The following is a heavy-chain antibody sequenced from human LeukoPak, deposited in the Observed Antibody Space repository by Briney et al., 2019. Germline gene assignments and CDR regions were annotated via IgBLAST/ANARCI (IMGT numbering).Heavy chain of an antibody. CDR3: AKDSYYYDSSGRAGAFDM. D-gene: IGHD3-22*01. CDR1: GFTFSSYG. Sequence: GGSLRLSCAASGFTFSSYGMHWVRQAPGKGLEWVSAISGSGGSTYYADSVKGRFTISRDNSKKTLYLQMNSLRVEDTAVYYCAKDSYYYDSSGRAGAFDMWGQGTMVTVSS. V-gene: IGHV3-23*01. J-gene: IGHJ3*02. CDR2: ISGSGGST.